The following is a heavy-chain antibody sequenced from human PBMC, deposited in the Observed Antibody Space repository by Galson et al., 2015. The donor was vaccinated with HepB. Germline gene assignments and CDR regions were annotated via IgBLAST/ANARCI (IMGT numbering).Heavy chain of an antibody. CDR2: ISGRGGST. D-gene: IGHD3-16*01. CDR3: AKGHGWASCSELDV. CDR1: GFTFNSDA. J-gene: IGHJ6*02. V-gene: IGHV3-23*01. Sequence: SLRLSCAASGFTFNSDAMSWVRQAPGMGLEWVSGISGRGGSTYYADSVKGRFTISRNNSKNTLYLQMNSLRAEDTAVYYCAKGHGWASCSELDVWGQGTTVTVSS.